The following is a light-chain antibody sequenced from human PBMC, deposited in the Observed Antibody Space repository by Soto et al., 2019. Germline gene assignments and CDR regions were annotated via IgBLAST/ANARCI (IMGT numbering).Light chain of an antibody. Sequence: QSVLTQPPSVSGSPGQSVTISCTGTSSDVGTYNRVSWYQQPPGTAPKLMIYEVSYRPSGVPDRFSGSKSGNTASLTISGLQSEDEADYYCSSYTSSSTLVFGGGTKLTVL. J-gene: IGLJ2*01. CDR3: SSYTSSSTLV. CDR2: EVS. V-gene: IGLV2-18*02. CDR1: SSDVGTYNR.